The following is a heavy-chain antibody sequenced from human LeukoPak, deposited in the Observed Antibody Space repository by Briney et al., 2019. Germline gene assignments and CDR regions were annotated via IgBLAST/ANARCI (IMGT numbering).Heavy chain of an antibody. CDR3: ARIPYDILTGYYDPYWYFDL. CDR2: IYTSGST. V-gene: IGHV4-61*02. J-gene: IGHJ2*01. D-gene: IGHD3-9*01. Sequence: PSQTQSLTCTVSGGSISSGSYYWSWIRQPAGKGLEWIGRIYTSGSTNYNPSLKSRVTISVDTSKNQFSLKLSSVTAADTAVYYCARIPYDILTGYYDPYWYFDLWGRGTLVTVSS. CDR1: GGSISSGSYY.